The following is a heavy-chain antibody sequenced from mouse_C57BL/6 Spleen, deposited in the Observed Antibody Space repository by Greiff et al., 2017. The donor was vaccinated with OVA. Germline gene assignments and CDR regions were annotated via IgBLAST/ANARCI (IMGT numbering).Heavy chain of an antibody. CDR2: INPNNGGT. J-gene: IGHJ4*01. CDR3: ARSPYLNYAMDY. V-gene: IGHV1-22*01. Sequence: EVQLQQSGPELVKPGASVKMSCKASGYTFTDYNMHWVKQSHGKSLEWIGYINPNNGGTSYNQKFKGKATLTVNESSSTAYMELRSLTSEDSAVYYCARSPYLNYAMDYWGQGTSVTVSS. CDR1: GYTFTDYN. D-gene: IGHD1-1*01.